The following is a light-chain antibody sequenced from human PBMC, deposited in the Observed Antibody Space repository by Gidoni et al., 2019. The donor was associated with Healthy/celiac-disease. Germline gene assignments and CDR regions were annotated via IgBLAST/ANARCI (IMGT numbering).Light chain of an antibody. CDR3: QQRYSTPQT. CDR1: RSISSY. Sequence: DIQLTQSPSSLSASVGDRVTITCRASRSISSYLNWYQQKPGKAPKLLIYAASSLQSGVPSRFSGSGSGTDFTLTISSLQPEDFAVYYCQQRYSTPQTFGQGTKLEIK. CDR2: AAS. V-gene: IGKV1-39*01. J-gene: IGKJ2*01.